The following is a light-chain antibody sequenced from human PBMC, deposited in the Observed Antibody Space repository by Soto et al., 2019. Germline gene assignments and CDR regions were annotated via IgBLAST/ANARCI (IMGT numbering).Light chain of an antibody. Sequence: IQMTNSPSTLSASVKDIVTNTCRANQSISSWLAWYQQKPGKAPKLLIYKASSLESGVPSRFSGSGSGTEFTLTISSLQPDDFATYYCQQYNSYSTFGQGTKVDIK. J-gene: IGKJ1*01. V-gene: IGKV1-5*03. CDR2: KAS. CDR1: QSISSW. CDR3: QQYNSYST.